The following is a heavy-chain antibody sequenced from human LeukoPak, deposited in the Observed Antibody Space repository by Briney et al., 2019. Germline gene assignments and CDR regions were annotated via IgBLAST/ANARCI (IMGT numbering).Heavy chain of an antibody. J-gene: IGHJ5*02. V-gene: IGHV1-2*02. CDR3: ARALAVAGTWEGGDWLDP. D-gene: IGHD6-19*01. CDR1: GYTFTGYY. Sequence: GASVKVSCKASGYTFTGYYMHWVRQAPGQGLEWMGWINPNSGGTNYAQKFQGRVTMTRDTSISTAYMELSRLRSDDTAVYYCARALAVAGTWEGGDWLDPWGQGTLVTVSS. CDR2: INPNSGGT.